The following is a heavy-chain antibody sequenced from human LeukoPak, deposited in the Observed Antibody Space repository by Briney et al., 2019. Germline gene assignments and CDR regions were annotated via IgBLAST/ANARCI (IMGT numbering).Heavy chain of an antibody. CDR2: NYYSGST. D-gene: IGHD5-12*01. Sequence: PSETLSLTCTVSGGSISSYYWCWIRHPPGKGLERIWENYYSGSTNYNPSPKSRVTISVDTSKNQISLKLSSVTAPDTAVYYCAKDSGYSGYDSMAPYYMDVWGKGTTVTVSS. J-gene: IGHJ6*03. CDR1: GGSISSYY. CDR3: AKDSGYSGYDSMAPYYMDV. V-gene: IGHV4-59*01.